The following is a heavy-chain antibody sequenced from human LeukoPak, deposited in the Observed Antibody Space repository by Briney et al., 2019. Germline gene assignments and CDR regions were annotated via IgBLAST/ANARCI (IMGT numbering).Heavy chain of an antibody. CDR2: IIPILGIA. CDR1: GGTFSSYA. CDR3: AIADTAMVTPDY. D-gene: IGHD5-18*01. V-gene: IGHV1-69*04. J-gene: IGHJ4*02. Sequence: SVKVSCKASGGTFSSYAISWVRQAPGQGLEWMGRIIPILGIANYAQKFQGRVTITADKSTSTAYMELSSLRSEDTAVYYCAIADTAMVTPDYWGQGTLVTVSS.